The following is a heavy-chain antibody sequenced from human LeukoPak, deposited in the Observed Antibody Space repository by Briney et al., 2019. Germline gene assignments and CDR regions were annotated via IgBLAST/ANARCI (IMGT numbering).Heavy chain of an antibody. D-gene: IGHD2-15*01. CDR1: GFTFNTYD. Sequence: PGGSLRLSCAASGFTFNTYDMSWVRQAPGKGLEWVSVISGSGVSTYYADSVKGRFTISRDSSKNTLCLQMNSLRAEDTAVYYCAKAMAASGSLPEHWGQGTLVTVSS. CDR2: ISGSGVST. J-gene: IGHJ1*01. V-gene: IGHV3-23*01. CDR3: AKAMAASGSLPEH.